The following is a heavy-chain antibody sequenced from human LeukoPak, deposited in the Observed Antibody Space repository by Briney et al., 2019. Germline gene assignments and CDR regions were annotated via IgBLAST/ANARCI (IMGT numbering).Heavy chain of an antibody. CDR2: ISSSGNTI. CDR3: ARGRFGGVPFDY. V-gene: IGHV3-11*01. D-gene: IGHD3-16*01. J-gene: IGHJ4*02. CDR1: GFTFSDYY. Sequence: GGSLRLSCAVSGFTFSDYYMSWIRQAPGKGLEWVSYISSSGNTIYYADSVKGRFTISRDNAKNSLYLQTNSLRGEDTAVYYCARGRFGGVPFDYWGQGTLVTVSS.